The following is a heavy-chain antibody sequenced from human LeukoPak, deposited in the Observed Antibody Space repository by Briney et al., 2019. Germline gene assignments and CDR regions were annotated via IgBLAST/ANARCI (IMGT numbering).Heavy chain of an antibody. J-gene: IGHJ4*02. CDR1: GFSFTTYA. CDR2: ISSNGGGT. Sequence: GGSLRLSCSASGFSFTTYAMHWVRQAPGKGLEYVSAISSNGGGTHYADSVKGRFAISRDNSKNTLYLQMSSLRAEDTAVYYCVKDHGYSSGWYVRGFDYWGQGTLVTVSS. V-gene: IGHV3-64D*09. CDR3: VKDHGYSSGWYVRGFDY. D-gene: IGHD6-19*01.